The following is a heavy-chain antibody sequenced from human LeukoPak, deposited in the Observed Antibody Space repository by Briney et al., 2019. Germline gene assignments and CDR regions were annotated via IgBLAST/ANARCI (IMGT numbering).Heavy chain of an antibody. CDR2: ISAYNGDT. J-gene: IGHJ4*02. V-gene: IGHV1-18*01. CDR1: GYTFTSYG. Sequence: ASVKVSCKASGYTFTSYGISWVRQAPGQGLEWMGWISAYNGDTNYAQKLQGRVTMTTDTSTSTAYMELRSLRSDDTAVYYCARVRFLEWLLKDWGQGTLVTVSS. CDR3: ARVRFLEWLLKD. D-gene: IGHD3-3*01.